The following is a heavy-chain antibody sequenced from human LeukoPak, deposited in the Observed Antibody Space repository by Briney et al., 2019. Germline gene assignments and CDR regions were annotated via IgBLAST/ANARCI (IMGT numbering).Heavy chain of an antibody. CDR1: GFTFSSYA. J-gene: IGHJ4*02. D-gene: IGHD3-9*01. V-gene: IGHV3-48*03. Sequence: GGSLRLSCAASGFTFSSYAMSWVRQAPGKGLEWVSYISSSGSTIYYADSVKGRFTISRDNAKNSLYLQMNSLRAEDTAVYYCALYFDWLWGGNLDYWGQGTLVTVSS. CDR3: ALYFDWLWGGNLDY. CDR2: ISSSGSTI.